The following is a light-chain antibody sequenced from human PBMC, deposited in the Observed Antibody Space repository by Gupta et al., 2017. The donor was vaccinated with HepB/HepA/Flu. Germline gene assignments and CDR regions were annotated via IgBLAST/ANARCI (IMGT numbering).Light chain of an antibody. V-gene: IGKV1-17*01. CDR2: AAS. J-gene: IGKJ1*01. CDR3: LQHNTYPWT. CDR1: QGIKYD. Sequence: DLQMTQSPSSLSASVGDTVTITCRASQGIKYDLGWYQQKPGKAPKRLIYAASSLQSRVPSRFSGSRSGTEVTLTISSLQPEDIATYYGLQHNTYPWTFGQGTKVEIK.